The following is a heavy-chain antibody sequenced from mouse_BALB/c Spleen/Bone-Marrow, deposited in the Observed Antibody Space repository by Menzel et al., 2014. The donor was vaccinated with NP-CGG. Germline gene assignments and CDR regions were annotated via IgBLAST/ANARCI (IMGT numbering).Heavy chain of an antibody. V-gene: IGHV3-6*02. CDR3: ARGPQTAWFAY. Sequence: VQLQQSGPGLVKPSQSLSLTCSVTGYSITSGYYWNWIRQFPGNKLEWMGYISYDGSNNYNPSLKNRISISRDTSKNQFFLKLNSVTTEDTATYYRARGPQTAWFAYWGQGTLVTVSA. CDR2: ISYDGSN. J-gene: IGHJ3*01. D-gene: IGHD3-1*01. CDR1: GYSITSGYY.